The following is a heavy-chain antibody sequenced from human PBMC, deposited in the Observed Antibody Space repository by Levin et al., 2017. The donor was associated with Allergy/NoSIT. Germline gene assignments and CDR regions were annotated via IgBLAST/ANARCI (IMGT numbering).Heavy chain of an antibody. V-gene: IGHV1-18*04. J-gene: IGHJ2*01. CDR1: GYSFSNNG. Sequence: ASVKVSCKGSGYSFSNNGVAWVRQAPGQGLEWMGWLSFFNRKTHYAQKFQGRVTMTTDSSATTAYMELRSLRSDDTAVYYCARGLWFGELQVNWYFDLWGRGTLVTVSS. D-gene: IGHD3-10*01. CDR3: ARGLWFGELQVNWYFDL. CDR2: LSFFNRKT.